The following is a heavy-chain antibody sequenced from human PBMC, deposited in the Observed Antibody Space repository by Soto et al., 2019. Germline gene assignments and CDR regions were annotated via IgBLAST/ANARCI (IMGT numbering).Heavy chain of an antibody. CDR3: ARSPRSDYYYGMDV. Sequence: QVQLQESGPGLVKPSQTLSLTCTVSGGSISSGGYYWTWIRQHPGTGLEWIGYIYYSGSTYYNPSLKSWVSISVDTSKNQFSLKLSSVTASDTAVYYCARSPRSDYYYGMDVWGQGTTVTVSS. CDR1: GGSISSGGYY. J-gene: IGHJ6*02. V-gene: IGHV4-31*03. CDR2: IYYSGST.